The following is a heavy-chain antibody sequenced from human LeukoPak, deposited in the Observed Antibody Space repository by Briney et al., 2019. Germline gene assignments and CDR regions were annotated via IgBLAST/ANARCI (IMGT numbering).Heavy chain of an antibody. CDR1: GYTFTSYY. V-gene: IGHV1-46*01. J-gene: IGHJ5*02. D-gene: IGHD3-9*01. CDR3: ARGPLQYYDILTGLGRNWFDP. Sequence: ASVKVSCKASGYTFTSYYMHWVRQAPGQGLEWMGIINPSGGSTSYAQKFQGRVTMTRDMSTSTVYMELSSLRSEDTAVYYCARGPLQYYDILTGLGRNWFDPWGQGTLVAVSS. CDR2: INPSGGST.